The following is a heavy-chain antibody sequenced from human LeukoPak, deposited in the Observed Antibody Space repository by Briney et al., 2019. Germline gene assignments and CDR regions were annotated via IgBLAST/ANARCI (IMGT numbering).Heavy chain of an antibody. V-gene: IGHV3-21*01. CDR2: ISSSSSYI. CDR1: GFTFSSYS. D-gene: IGHD3-22*01. J-gene: IGHJ4*02. CDR3: AREDSSGPLYYFDY. Sequence: GGSLRLSCAASGFTFSSYSMNWVRQAPGKGLEWVSSISSSSSYIYYADSVKGRFTISRDNAKNSLYPQMNSLRAEDTAVYYCAREDSSGPLYYFDYWGQGTLVTVSS.